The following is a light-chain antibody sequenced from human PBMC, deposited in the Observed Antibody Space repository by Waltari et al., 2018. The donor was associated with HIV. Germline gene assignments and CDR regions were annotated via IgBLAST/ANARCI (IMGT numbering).Light chain of an antibody. CDR3: QQSYSTPYT. CDR2: AAS. Sequence: DIQMTQSPSSLSASLGDRVTITCRASQSINTYLSWYQQRPGKTPKLLIYAASILQSGVPSRFSGGGSGTDFTPTISSLQPEDFATYYCQQSYSTPYTFGQGTKLEIK. J-gene: IGKJ2*01. CDR1: QSINTY. V-gene: IGKV1-39*01.